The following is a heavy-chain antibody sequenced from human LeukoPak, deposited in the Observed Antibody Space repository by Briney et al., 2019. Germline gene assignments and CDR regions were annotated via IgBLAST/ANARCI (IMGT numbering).Heavy chain of an antibody. V-gene: IGHV3-33*08. CDR1: GFTFSSYS. D-gene: IGHD3-16*01. J-gene: IGHJ3*01. Sequence: GGSLRLSCAASGFTFSSYSMNWVRQAPGKGLEWVTVIWHDGSHKDYAGSVKGRFTISRDNPKNTLYLQMNDLRAEDTAMYYCARGWGSNVYASAFDVWGQGTMVTVSS. CDR3: ARGWGSNVYASAFDV. CDR2: IWHDGSHK.